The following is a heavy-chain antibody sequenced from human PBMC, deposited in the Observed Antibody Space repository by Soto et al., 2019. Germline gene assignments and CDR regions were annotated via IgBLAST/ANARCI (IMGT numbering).Heavy chain of an antibody. V-gene: IGHV4-59*01. CDR3: ARDRGSSRPENYYYGMDV. J-gene: IGHJ6*02. CDR2: IYYSGST. CDR1: GGSISSYY. D-gene: IGHD6-13*01. Sequence: SETLSLTCTVSGGSISSYYGSWIRQPPGKGLEWIGYIYYSGSTNYNPSLKSRVTISVDTSKNQFSLKLSSVTAADTAVYYCARDRGSSRPENYYYGMDVWGQGTTVTVSS.